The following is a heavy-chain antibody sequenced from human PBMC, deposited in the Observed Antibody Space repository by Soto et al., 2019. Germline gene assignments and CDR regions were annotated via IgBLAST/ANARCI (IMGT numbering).Heavy chain of an antibody. V-gene: IGHV3-7*01. CDR3: ARAGGLSLYYYYYYMDV. CDR1: GFTFSSYW. CDR2: IKQDGSEK. J-gene: IGHJ6*03. Sequence: GESRKISCAASGFTFSSYWMSWVRQAPGKGLEWVANIKQDGSEKYYVDSVKGRFTISRDNAKNSLYLQMNSLRAEDTAVYYCARAGGLSLYYYYYYMDVWGKGTTVTVSS.